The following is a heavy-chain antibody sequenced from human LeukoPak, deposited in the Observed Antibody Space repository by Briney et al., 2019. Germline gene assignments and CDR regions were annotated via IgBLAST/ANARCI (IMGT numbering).Heavy chain of an antibody. J-gene: IGHJ4*02. Sequence: PGGSLRLSCAAPGLTFSSDAMSWVRQAPGRGLGWVSGITGSGITTYYAGSVKGRFTISRDNSKNTLYLQMNSLRAEDTAMYYCAKGRGGFSSGWYYDYWGQGTLVTVSS. CDR1: GLTFSSDA. V-gene: IGHV3-23*01. D-gene: IGHD6-19*01. CDR3: AKGRGGFSSGWYYDY. CDR2: ITGSGITT.